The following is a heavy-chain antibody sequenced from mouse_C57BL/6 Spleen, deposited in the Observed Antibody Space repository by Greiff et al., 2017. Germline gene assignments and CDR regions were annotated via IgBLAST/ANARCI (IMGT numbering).Heavy chain of an antibody. CDR3: TGIYDGYYGGYFDV. CDR2: IRLKSDNYAT. V-gene: IGHV6-3*01. J-gene: IGHJ1*03. Sequence: EVKVEESGGGLVQPGGSMKLSCVASGFTFSNYWMNWVRQSPEKGLEWVAQIRLKSDNYATHYAESVKGRFTISRDDSKSSVYLQMNNLRAEDTGIYYCTGIYDGYYGGYFDVWGTGTTVTVSS. CDR1: GFTFSNYW. D-gene: IGHD2-3*01.